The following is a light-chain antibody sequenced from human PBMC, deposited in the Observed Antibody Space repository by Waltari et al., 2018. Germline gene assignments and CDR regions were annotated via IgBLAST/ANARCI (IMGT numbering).Light chain of an antibody. J-gene: IGKJ2*03. CDR2: AAS. CDR1: QAINRE. Sequence: STMTQSPFSMSASVVARVTVTCRASQAINRELSWYQQKPGKAPTLLIYAASSLQTGVSARFSGSGSGTDFTLTISSLQPEDVATYYCHQYYTTPFSFGQGTRVAIK. CDR3: HQYYTTPFS. V-gene: IGKV1-27*01.